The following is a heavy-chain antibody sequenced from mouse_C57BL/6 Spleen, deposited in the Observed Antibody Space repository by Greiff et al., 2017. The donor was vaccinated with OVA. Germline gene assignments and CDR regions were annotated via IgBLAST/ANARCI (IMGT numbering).Heavy chain of an antibody. V-gene: IGHV5-6*01. CDR3: ARDYGSSSGAMDY. Sequence: VQLKESGGDLVKPGGSLKLSCAASGFTFSSYGMSWVRQTPDKRLEWVATISSGGSYTYYPDSVKGRFTISRDNAKNTLYLQMSSLKSEDTAMYYCARDYGSSSGAMDYWGQGTSVTVSS. CDR1: GFTFSSYG. CDR2: ISSGGSYT. J-gene: IGHJ4*01. D-gene: IGHD1-1*01.